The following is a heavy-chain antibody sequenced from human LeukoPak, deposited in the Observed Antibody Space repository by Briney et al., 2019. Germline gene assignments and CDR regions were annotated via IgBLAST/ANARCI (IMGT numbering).Heavy chain of an antibody. J-gene: IGHJ5*02. CDR3: ARSRRYCSSTSCYTRDNRFDP. Sequence: GESLKISCKGSGYSFTNYWIGWVRQMPGKGLEWMGIIYPGDSDTRYSPSFQGQVTISADKSITTAYLQWSSLKASDTAMYYCARSRRYCSSTSCYTRDNRFDPWGQGTLVTVSS. V-gene: IGHV5-51*01. CDR2: IYPGDSDT. D-gene: IGHD2-2*02. CDR1: GYSFTNYW.